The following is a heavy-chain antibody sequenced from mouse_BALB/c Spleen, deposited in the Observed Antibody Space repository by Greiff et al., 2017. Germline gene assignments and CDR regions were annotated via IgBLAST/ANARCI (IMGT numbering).Heavy chain of an antibody. Sequence: QVQLKQSGAELVRPGSSVKISCKASGYAFSSYWMNWVKQRPGQGLEWIGQIYPGDGDTNYNGKFKGKATLTADKSSSTAYMQLSSLTSEDSAVYFCARSSYGAMDYWGQGTSVTVSS. CDR1: GYAFSSYW. CDR3: ARSSYGAMDY. D-gene: IGHD1-1*01. CDR2: IYPGDGDT. V-gene: IGHV1-80*01. J-gene: IGHJ4*01.